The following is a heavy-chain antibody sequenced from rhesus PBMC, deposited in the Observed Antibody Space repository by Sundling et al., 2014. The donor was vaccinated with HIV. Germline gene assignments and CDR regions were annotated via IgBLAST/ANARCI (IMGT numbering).Heavy chain of an antibody. J-gene: IGHJ4*01. CDR3: TRDPWPYYYDSGYPDY. D-gene: IGHD3-28*01. CDR1: GFTFSSYG. V-gene: IGHV3-136*01. CDR2: ISSASSYI. Sequence: EVQLVESGGGLVQPGGSLRLSCAASGFTFSSYGMSWVRQAPGKGLEWVSSISSASSYIYYADSVKGRFTISRDNAKNSLSLQMNSLRAEDTAVYYCTRDPWPYYYDSGYPDYWGQGVLVTVSS.